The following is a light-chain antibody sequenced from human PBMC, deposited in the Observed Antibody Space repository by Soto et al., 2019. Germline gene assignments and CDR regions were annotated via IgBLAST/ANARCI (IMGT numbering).Light chain of an antibody. CDR1: QGISSS. CDR2: GAS. Sequence: DIQMTQSPSSLSASVGDTVTITCRASQGISSSLAWYQQKAGKVPDLLIYGASTLQSGVPSHFSGSGSGTDFTLTRTSLQPDDVVRYASKESRTRPFT. V-gene: IGKV1-27*01. CDR3: KESRTRPFT. J-gene: IGKJ3*01.